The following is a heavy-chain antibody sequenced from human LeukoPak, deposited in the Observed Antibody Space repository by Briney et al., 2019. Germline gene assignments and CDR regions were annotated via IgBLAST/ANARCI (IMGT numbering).Heavy chain of an antibody. J-gene: IGHJ1*01. Sequence: ASVKVSCKASGGTCISHAISWVRQATGQGLEWMGGIIPFFGTAKYAQKFQGRVTIIADDSTSTAYMELSSLRSEDTAVYYCARDSSEFRNLIPHWGQGTLVTVSS. CDR2: IIPFFGTA. CDR3: ARDSSEFRNLIPH. CDR1: GGTCISHA. V-gene: IGHV1-69*13. D-gene: IGHD2-21*01.